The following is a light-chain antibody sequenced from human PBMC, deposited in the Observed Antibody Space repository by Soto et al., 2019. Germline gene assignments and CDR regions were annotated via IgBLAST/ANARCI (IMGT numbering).Light chain of an antibody. CDR2: GAS. V-gene: IGKV3-20*01. J-gene: IGKJ1*01. CDR3: QHYGNSRT. CDR1: QSVSSSS. Sequence: EIEMTQSPGTLSLSPGQRATLSCKASQSVSSSSLAWYQQKPGQAPRLLIFGASSRATGIPDRFSGSGSGTDFTLTINRLEPEDFAVYYCQHYGNSRTFGQGTKVE.